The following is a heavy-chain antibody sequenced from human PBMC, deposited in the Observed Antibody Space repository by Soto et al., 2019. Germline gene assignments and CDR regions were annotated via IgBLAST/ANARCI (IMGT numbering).Heavy chain of an antibody. J-gene: IGHJ4*02. V-gene: IGHV4-34*01. CDR1: GGYFSGYY. CDR3: ARRWGNYFDF. D-gene: IGHD7-27*01. Sequence: SETLSLTCAVYGGYFSGYYWSSLRQPPGKGLEWIGEINHSGSTDYDPSLKSRVTISVDTSKNQFSLKLSSVTAADTAVYYCARRWGNYFDFWGQGTLVTVSS. CDR2: INHSGST.